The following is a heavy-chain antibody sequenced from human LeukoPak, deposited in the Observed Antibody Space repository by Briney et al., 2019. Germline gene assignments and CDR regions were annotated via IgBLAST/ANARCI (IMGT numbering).Heavy chain of an antibody. J-gene: IGHJ5*02. CDR2: IIPIFGTA. Sequence: SVKVSCKASGGTFSSYAISWVRQAPGQGLEWMGGIIPIFGTANYAQKFQGRVTITTDESTSTAYMELSSLRSEDTAVYYCAGVPAAISWFGPWGQGTLVTVSS. CDR3: AGVPAAISWFGP. V-gene: IGHV1-69*05. CDR1: GGTFSSYA. D-gene: IGHD2-2*01.